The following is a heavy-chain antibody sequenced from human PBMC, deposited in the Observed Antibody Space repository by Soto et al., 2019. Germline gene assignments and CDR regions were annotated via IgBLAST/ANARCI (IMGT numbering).Heavy chain of an antibody. J-gene: IGHJ4*02. V-gene: IGHV3-23*01. D-gene: IGHD2-15*01. CDR2: ISGSGGST. Sequence: GGSLRLSCAASGFTFSSYAMSWVRQAPGKGLEWVSAISGSGGSTYYADSVKGRFTISRDNSKNTLYLQMNSLRAEDTAVYYCAKDSRDCSGGSCYSYFDYWGQGTLVTVSS. CDR3: AKDSRDCSGGSCYSYFDY. CDR1: GFTFSSYA.